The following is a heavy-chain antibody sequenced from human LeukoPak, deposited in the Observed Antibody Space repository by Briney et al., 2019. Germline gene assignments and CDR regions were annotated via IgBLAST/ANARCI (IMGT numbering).Heavy chain of an antibody. CDR1: GFTFSSYA. V-gene: IGHV3-23*01. Sequence: GGSLRLSCAASGFTFSSYAMSWVRQAPGKGLEWVSAIRDSGGSTHYADSVKGRFTTSRDNSKNTLFLQMNSLRAEDTAIYYCAKGSGRGYSYGLDNWGQGTLVTVSS. CDR3: AKGSGRGYSYGLDN. CDR2: IRDSGGST. J-gene: IGHJ4*02. D-gene: IGHD5-18*01.